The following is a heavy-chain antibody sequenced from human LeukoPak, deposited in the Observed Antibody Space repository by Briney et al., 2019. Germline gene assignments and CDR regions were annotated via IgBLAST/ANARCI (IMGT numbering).Heavy chain of an antibody. D-gene: IGHD3-9*01. J-gene: IGHJ5*02. Sequence: GGSLRLSCAASGFTFNKYAMSWVRQAPGKGLEWVSAISGSGGSTYYADSVKGRFTISRDNSKKTVYLQMSSLRAEDTAVYYCAKGLDFDWISWFDPWDQGTLVTVSS. V-gene: IGHV3-23*01. CDR1: GFTFNKYA. CDR3: AKGLDFDWISWFDP. CDR2: ISGSGGST.